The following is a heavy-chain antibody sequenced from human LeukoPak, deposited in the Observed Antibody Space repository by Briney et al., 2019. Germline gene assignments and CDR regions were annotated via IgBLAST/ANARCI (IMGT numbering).Heavy chain of an antibody. CDR1: GASICSGGYY. V-gene: IGHV4-31*03. Sequence: PSETLSLTCTVSGASICSGGYYWSWIRQLPGKGLEWIGFVYYSGSTSHNPSLKSRVKISVDTSKNEFYLKVNSVTVADTAVYYCARDRARGIEEGWYFDLWGRGTLVIVSS. CDR3: ARDRARGIEEGWYFDL. J-gene: IGHJ2*01. D-gene: IGHD3-10*01. CDR2: VYYSGST.